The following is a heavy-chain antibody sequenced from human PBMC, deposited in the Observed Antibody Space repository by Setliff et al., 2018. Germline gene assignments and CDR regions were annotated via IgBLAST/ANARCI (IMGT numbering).Heavy chain of an antibody. CDR3: ARGTKTMVINYWYFDV. J-gene: IGHJ2*01. Sequence: SETLSLTCAVYGGSFSGNYWSWIRQPPGKGLEWIGEINHSGSTNHNPSLKSRVAISVDPSKNQFYLNLRSVTAADTAVYFCARGTKTMVINYWYFDVWGRGTPVTVSS. CDR2: INHSGST. V-gene: IGHV4-34*01. CDR1: GGSFSGNY. D-gene: IGHD4-17*01.